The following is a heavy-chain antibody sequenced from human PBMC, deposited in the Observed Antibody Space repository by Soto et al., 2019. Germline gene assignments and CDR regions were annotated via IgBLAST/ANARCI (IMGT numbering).Heavy chain of an antibody. CDR1: GFTFSSYS. Sequence: EVQLVESGGGLVKPGGSLRLSCAASGFTFSSYSMNWVRQAPGKGLEWVSSISSSSSYIYYADSVKGRFTISRDNAKNSLYLQMNSLRAEDTAVYYCARDKWVVAAAGFIDYWGQGTLVTVSS. CDR3: ARDKWVVAAAGFIDY. D-gene: IGHD6-13*01. J-gene: IGHJ4*02. CDR2: ISSSSSYI. V-gene: IGHV3-21*01.